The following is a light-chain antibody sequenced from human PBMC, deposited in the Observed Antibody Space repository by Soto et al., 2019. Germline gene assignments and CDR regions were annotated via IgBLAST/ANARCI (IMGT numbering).Light chain of an antibody. V-gene: IGKV3-15*01. CDR3: QQYNNWPGT. CDR2: GAS. J-gene: IGKJ1*01. Sequence: EIVMTQSPATLSVSPGERATLSCRASQSVSSNLAWYQQKPGQAPMLLIYGASTRATGIPAKFSGSGSGTEFTLTISRQQSEDVAVYYCQQYNNWPGTFGQGTKVDIK. CDR1: QSVSSN.